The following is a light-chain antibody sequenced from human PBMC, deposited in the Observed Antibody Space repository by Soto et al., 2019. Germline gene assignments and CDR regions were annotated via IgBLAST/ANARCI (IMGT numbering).Light chain of an antibody. CDR2: GAS. V-gene: IGKV3-20*01. CDR3: PQYGSSPGHT. Sequence: DIVLTQSPGTLSLSPGERATLSCRASQSISSSYIAWYQQKPGQAPRLLIYGASSRATGIPDRFSGSGSGTDFTLTISRLEPEDFAVYYCPQYGSSPGHTFGQGTKLEIK. CDR1: QSISSSY. J-gene: IGKJ2*01.